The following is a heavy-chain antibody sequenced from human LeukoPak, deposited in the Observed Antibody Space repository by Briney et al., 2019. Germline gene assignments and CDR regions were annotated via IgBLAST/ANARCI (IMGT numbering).Heavy chain of an antibody. V-gene: IGHV1-8*03. CDR1: GYTFTSYD. CDR3: ARASWSYGPDAFDI. D-gene: IGHD5-18*01. Sequence: ASVKVSCKASGYTFTSYDINWVRQATGQGLEWMGWMNPNSGNTGYAQKFQGRVTITADKSTSTAYMELSSLRSEDTAVYYCARASWSYGPDAFDIWGQGTMVTVSS. J-gene: IGHJ3*02. CDR2: MNPNSGNT.